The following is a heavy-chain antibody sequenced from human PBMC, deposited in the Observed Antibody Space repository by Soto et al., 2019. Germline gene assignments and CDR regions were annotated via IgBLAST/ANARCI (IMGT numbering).Heavy chain of an antibody. J-gene: IGHJ4*02. CDR2: ISRAGGTK. D-gene: IGHD2-8*02. CDR3: TGEVASGY. V-gene: IGHV3-30*03. CDR1: GFTVSTYG. Sequence: QVQLVESGGGVVQPGRSLRLSCAVSGFTVSTYGMHWVRQAPGKGLEWVAVISRAGGTKYYADSVKGRFTISRDNSRNTLFLEMNSLRADDMSVYYCTGEVASGYWGQGTLVTVSS.